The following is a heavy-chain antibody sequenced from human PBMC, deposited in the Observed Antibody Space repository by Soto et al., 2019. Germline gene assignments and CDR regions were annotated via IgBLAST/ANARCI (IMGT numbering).Heavy chain of an antibody. J-gene: IGHJ4*01. CDR2: TYFRSKWYN. D-gene: IGHD3-9*01. CDR1: WDSVSSNSVA. V-gene: IGHV6-1*01. CDR3: ARGYLDWDY. Sequence: SQTLSLTCAISWDSVSSNSVAWSWIRQSPSRGLEWLGRTYFRSKWYNEYAVSVKSRITINSDNAKNSLYLQMNSLRDEDTAVYYCARGYLDWDYWGQGTLVTVSS.